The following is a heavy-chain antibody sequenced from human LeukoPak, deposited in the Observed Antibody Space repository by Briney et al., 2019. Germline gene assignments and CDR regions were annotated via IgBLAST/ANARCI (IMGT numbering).Heavy chain of an antibody. CDR1: GGTFSSYA. CDR2: IIPIFGTA. D-gene: IGHD1-1*01. V-gene: IGHV1-69*13. CDR3: ARIPTGTYRFDP. J-gene: IGHJ5*02. Sequence: SVKVFCKASGGTFSSYAISWVRQAPGQGLEWMGGIIPIFGTANYAQKFQGRVTITADESTSTAYMELSSLRSEDTAVYYCARIPTGTYRFDPWGQGTLVTVSS.